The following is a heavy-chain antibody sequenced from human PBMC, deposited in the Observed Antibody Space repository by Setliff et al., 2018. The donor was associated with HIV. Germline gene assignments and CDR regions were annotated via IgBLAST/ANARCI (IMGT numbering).Heavy chain of an antibody. CDR2: FDPEDGET. V-gene: IGHV1-24*01. CDR1: GYTLTELS. CDR3: ATLLLDSSGYYRYFQH. D-gene: IGHD3-22*01. J-gene: IGHJ1*01. Sequence: ASVKVSCKVSGYTLTELSMHWVRQAPGKGLEWMGGFDPEDGETIYAQKFQGRVTITTDESTSTAYMELSSLRSEDTAVYYCATLLLDSSGYYRYFQHWGQGTLVTVSS.